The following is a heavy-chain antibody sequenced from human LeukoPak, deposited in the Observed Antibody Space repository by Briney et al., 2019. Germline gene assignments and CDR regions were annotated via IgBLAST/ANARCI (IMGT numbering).Heavy chain of an antibody. Sequence: SQTLSLTCALSGDSVSTNSAAWNWIRQSPSRGLEWLGRTYYTSKWYNDSALSMKGRITINPDTSKNQFSLQLNSVTPEDTALYYCARGTRDGYNPTFDYWGQGTLVTVSS. D-gene: IGHD5-24*01. CDR1: GDSVSTNSAA. CDR2: TYYTSKWYN. CDR3: ARGTRDGYNPTFDY. V-gene: IGHV6-1*01. J-gene: IGHJ4*02.